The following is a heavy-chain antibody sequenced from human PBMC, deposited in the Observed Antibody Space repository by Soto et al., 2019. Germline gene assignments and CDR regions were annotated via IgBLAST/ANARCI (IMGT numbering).Heavy chain of an antibody. CDR3: ARVSPVMSPGY. J-gene: IGHJ4*02. CDR2: IKQDGSDK. D-gene: IGHD3-16*01. V-gene: IGHV3-7*05. Sequence: EVQLVESGGGLVQPGGSLRLSCAVSGFTFSNSWLSWVRQAPGKGLEWVANIKQDGSDKYYVDSVKDRFTISRDNAKNSLYLQMNSLRAEDTAIYYCARVSPVMSPGYWGQGTLVTVSS. CDR1: GFTFSNSW.